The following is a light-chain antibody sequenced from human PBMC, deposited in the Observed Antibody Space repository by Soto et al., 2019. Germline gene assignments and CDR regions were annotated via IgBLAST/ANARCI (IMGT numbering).Light chain of an antibody. CDR3: QQRSNWPRT. CDR1: QNISNY. CDR2: DVS. Sequence: IVLTQSPATLSVSPGERATLSCRASQNISNYLIWYHQKPGQAPRLLIYDVSNRATGIPARFSGSGSGTDFILTISSLEPEDFAVYYCQQRSNWPRTFGQGTKVDIK. J-gene: IGKJ1*01. V-gene: IGKV3-11*01.